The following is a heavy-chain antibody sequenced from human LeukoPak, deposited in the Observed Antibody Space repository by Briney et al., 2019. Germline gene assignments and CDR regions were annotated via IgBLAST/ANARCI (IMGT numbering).Heavy chain of an antibody. Sequence: ASVKVSCKASGYTFSAYGISWVRQAPGQGLEWMGWISVYNGNTNYAQEVQGRVASTTDTSTSTAYMELRSLRSDDTAVYFCARDSHIAEVAYYFDYWGQGTLVTVSS. CDR2: ISVYNGNT. CDR1: GYTFSAYG. D-gene: IGHD6-13*01. V-gene: IGHV1-18*01. J-gene: IGHJ4*02. CDR3: ARDSHIAEVAYYFDY.